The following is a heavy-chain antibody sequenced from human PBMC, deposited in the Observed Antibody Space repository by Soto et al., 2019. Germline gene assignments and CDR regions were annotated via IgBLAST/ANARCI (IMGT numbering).Heavy chain of an antibody. J-gene: IGHJ4*02. CDR2: ISAYNGNT. Sequence: VASVKVSCKASGYTFTSYGISWVRQAPGQGLEWMGWISAYNGNTNYAQKLQGRVTITTDTSTSTAYMELRSLRSDDTAVYYCARDLGIAAAGRPPALLGYWGQGTLVTVS. CDR1: GYTFTSYG. V-gene: IGHV1-18*04. CDR3: ARDLGIAAAGRPPALLGY. D-gene: IGHD6-13*01.